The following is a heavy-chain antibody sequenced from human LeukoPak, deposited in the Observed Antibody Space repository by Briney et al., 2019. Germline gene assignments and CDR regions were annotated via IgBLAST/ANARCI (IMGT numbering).Heavy chain of an antibody. Sequence: GGSLRLSCAASGFTFSSYAMHWVRQAPGKGLEWVAVISYDGSNKYYADSVKGRFTTSRDNSKNTLYLQMNSLRAEDTAVYYCARERSIAAAGPFDYWGQGTLVTASS. CDR1: GFTFSSYA. CDR2: ISYDGSNK. CDR3: ARERSIAAAGPFDY. V-gene: IGHV3-30-3*01. J-gene: IGHJ4*02. D-gene: IGHD6-13*01.